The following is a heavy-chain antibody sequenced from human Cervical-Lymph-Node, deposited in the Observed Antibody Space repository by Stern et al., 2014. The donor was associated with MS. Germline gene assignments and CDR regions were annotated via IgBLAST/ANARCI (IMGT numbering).Heavy chain of an antibody. CDR3: TRVASDGISGIDL. V-gene: IGHV3-21*06. Sequence: EKLVESGGGLVKPGGALRLSWTASGFTFSFHNMIWVSQVPGKGLEWVSSIPVAAFKYYTVYVKGRFSISKGNTKNSLYLHMNSLTVEDTAVYYCTRVASDGISGIDLWAQGTLVVVPS. D-gene: IGHD4-23*01. CDR2: IPVAAFK. CDR1: GFTFSFHN. J-gene: IGHJ4*02.